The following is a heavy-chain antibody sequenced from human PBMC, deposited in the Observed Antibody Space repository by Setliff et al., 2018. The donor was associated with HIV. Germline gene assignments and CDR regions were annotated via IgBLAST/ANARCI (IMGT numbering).Heavy chain of an antibody. CDR3: ARQAIFGYYDSSGYRDY. V-gene: IGHV4-34*01. CDR2: ISHTGNT. CDR1: GGSFTDYY. D-gene: IGHD3-22*01. Sequence: SETLSLTCDVSGGSFTDYYWSGVRQTPEKGREWIGEISHTGNTDYNPSLESRLTLSVDTSNKRVSMRLRSVTAADTAVYYCARQAIFGYYDSSGYRDYWGQGTLVTVSS. J-gene: IGHJ4*02.